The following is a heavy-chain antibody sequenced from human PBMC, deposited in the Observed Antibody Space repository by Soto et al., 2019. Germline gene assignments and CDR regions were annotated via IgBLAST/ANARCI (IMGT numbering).Heavy chain of an antibody. CDR3: ARDHYGSGNYYFDY. D-gene: IGHD3-10*01. CDR2: ISSSSSYM. CDR1: GFTFSKYR. J-gene: IGHJ4*02. Sequence: GGSLRLSCAVSGFTFSKYRFHWVRQAPGKGLEWVSFISSSSSYMNYADSVKGRFTISRDNAKNSLYLHMNSLRAEDTAVYYCARDHYGSGNYYFDYWGQGTLVTVSS. V-gene: IGHV3-21*01.